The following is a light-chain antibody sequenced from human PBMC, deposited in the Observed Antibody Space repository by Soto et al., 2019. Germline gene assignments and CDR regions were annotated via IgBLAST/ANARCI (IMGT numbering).Light chain of an antibody. J-gene: IGKJ1*01. V-gene: IGKV4-1*01. CDR2: WPS. Sequence: DIVMTQSPDSLAVSLGERATINCKSSQSVIYSANNKNCLAWYQQKPGQPPKLLIYWPSTRESGVPDRFSGSGSGPDFPLTISSLQAEDVAVYYCQQYLAIPRTFGQGTKVEIK. CDR3: QQYLAIPRT. CDR1: QSVIYSANNKNC.